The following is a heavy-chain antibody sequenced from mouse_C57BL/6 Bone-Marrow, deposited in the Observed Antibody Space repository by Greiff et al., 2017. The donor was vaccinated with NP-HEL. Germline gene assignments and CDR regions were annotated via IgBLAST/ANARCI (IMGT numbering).Heavy chain of an antibody. V-gene: IGHV3-6*01. CDR1: GYSITSGYY. D-gene: IGHD1-1*01. CDR3: ARGPGSSYWYFDV. CDR2: ISYDGSN. Sequence: DVQLQESGPGLVKPSQSLSLTCSVTGYSITSGYYWNWIRQFPGNKLEWMGYISYDGSNNYNPSLKNRISITRDTSKNQFFLKLNSVTTEDTATYYCARGPGSSYWYFDVWGTGTTVTVSS. J-gene: IGHJ1*03.